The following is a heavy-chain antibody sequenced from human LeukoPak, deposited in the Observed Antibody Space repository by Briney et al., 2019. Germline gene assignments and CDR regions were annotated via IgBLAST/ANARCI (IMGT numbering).Heavy chain of an antibody. CDR2: IFTSGST. CDR3: ARGSTVTGPFDP. CDR1: GGSVNYYY. Sequence: SETLSLTCTVSGGSVNYYYRSWIRQTAGKGLEWIGRIFTSGSTNYNPSLKSRVTMSVDTSKNQFSLKLSSVTAADTALYYCARGSTVTGPFDPWGQGTLVTVSS. V-gene: IGHV4-4*07. J-gene: IGHJ5*02. D-gene: IGHD4-17*01.